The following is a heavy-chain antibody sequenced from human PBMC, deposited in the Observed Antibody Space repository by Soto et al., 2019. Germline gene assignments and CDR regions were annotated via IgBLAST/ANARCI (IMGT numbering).Heavy chain of an antibody. D-gene: IGHD3-3*01. V-gene: IGHV4-30-2*01. CDR2: IYHSGST. CDR3: ARGGNYDFWSGYYHRFDWFDP. J-gene: IGHJ5*02. Sequence: TSETLSLTCAVSGGSISSGGYSWSWIRQPPGKGLEWIGYIYHSGSTYYSPSLKSRVTISVDRSKNQFSLKLSSVTAADTAVYYCARGGNYDFWSGYYHRFDWFDPWGQGTLVTVSS. CDR1: GGSISSGGYS.